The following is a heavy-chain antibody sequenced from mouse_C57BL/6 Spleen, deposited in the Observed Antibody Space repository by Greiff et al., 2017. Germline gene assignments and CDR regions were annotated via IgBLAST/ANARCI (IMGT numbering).Heavy chain of an antibody. CDR3: ARDESYSWFAY. CDR1: GFTFSDYY. V-gene: IGHV5-16*01. J-gene: IGHJ3*01. Sequence: EVKLLESEGGLVQPGSSMKLSCTASGFTFSDYYMAWVRQVPEKGLEWVANINYDGSSTYYLDSLKSRFIISRDNATNILYLQMSSLKSEDTATYYCARDESYSWFAYWGQGTLVTVSA. D-gene: IGHD1-1*01. CDR2: INYDGSST.